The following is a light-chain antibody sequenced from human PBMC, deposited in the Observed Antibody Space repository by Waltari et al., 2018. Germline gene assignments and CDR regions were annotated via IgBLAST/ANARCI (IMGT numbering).Light chain of an antibody. CDR3: SSYTANSLVV. J-gene: IGLJ2*01. CDR1: SSDIGGSEY. V-gene: IGLV2-14*03. Sequence: HSALTQPASVSGSPGQSITISCTGSSSDIGGSEYVSCYQQPPAKAPKLLIYDVYNRPSGVSDRFAGSKSGNTASLTISGLQAEDEADYFCSSYTANSLVVFGGGTKVTVL. CDR2: DVY.